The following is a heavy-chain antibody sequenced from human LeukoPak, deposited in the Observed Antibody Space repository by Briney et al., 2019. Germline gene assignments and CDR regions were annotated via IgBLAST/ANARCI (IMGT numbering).Heavy chain of an antibody. Sequence: GGSLRLSCAASGFTFSSYGMHWVRQAPGKGPEWVAVIWYDGSNKYYADSVKGRFTISRDNSKNTLYLQMNSLRAEDTAVYYCARDGPKTDIAARPCWFDPWGQGTLVTVSS. V-gene: IGHV3-33*01. CDR3: ARDGPKTDIAARPCWFDP. CDR1: GFTFSSYG. CDR2: IWYDGSNK. J-gene: IGHJ5*02. D-gene: IGHD6-6*01.